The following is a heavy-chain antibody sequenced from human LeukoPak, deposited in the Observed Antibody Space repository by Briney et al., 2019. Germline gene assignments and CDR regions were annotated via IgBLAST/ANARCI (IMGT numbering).Heavy chain of an antibody. D-gene: IGHD3-16*02. V-gene: IGHV3-20*04. CDR2: TNWNGART. Sequence: PGGSLRLSCAASGFTLSSYWMSWVRQAPGKGLEWVSGTNWNGARTGYAASVKGRFIISRDNAKNSLYLQMSSLRAEDTAVYYCARVSAGVIGMKDVFDIWGQGTMVTVSS. CDR1: GFTLSSYW. CDR3: ARVSAGVIGMKDVFDI. J-gene: IGHJ3*02.